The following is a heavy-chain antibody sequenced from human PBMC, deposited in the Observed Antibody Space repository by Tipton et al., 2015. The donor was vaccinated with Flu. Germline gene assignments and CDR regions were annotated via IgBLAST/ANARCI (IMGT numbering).Heavy chain of an antibody. CDR1: GDSIRSSNYY. J-gene: IGHJ4*02. Sequence: LRLSCGVSGDSIRSSNYYWGWIRQPPGKGLEWIGNTFHSGNTYLNPSLKSRVTMSVDTSKNQFSLKLSSVTASDTAVYYCVRPQVSYGMPAAFSLDDWGQGTLVTVSS. D-gene: IGHD3-16*01. V-gene: IGHV4-39*07. CDR2: TFHSGNT. CDR3: VRPQVSYGMPAAFSLDD.